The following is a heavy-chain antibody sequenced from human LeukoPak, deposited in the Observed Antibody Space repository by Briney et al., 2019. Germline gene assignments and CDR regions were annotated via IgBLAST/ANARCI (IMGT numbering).Heavy chain of an antibody. J-gene: IGHJ4*02. CDR1: GFTFDDYA. V-gene: IGHV3-9*01. Sequence: GGSLRLSCAASGFTFDDYAMHWVRQAPGKGLEWVSGISWNSGSIGYADSVKGRFTISRDNAKNSLYLQMNSLRAEDTALYYCAKDPYSYGYRRFLSSFDYWGQGTLVTVSS. CDR3: AKDPYSYGYRRFLSSFDY. CDR2: ISWNSGSI. D-gene: IGHD5-18*01.